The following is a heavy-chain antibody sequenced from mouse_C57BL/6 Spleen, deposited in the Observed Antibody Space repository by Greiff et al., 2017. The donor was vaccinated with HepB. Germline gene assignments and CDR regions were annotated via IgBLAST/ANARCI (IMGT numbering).Heavy chain of an antibody. J-gene: IGHJ2*01. CDR1: GYTFTDYY. CDR2: IYPGSGNT. CDR3: ASTMITGDYFDY. D-gene: IGHD2-4*01. V-gene: IGHV1-84*01. Sequence: QVQLKQSGPELVKPGASVKISCKASGYTFTDYYINWVKQRPGQGLEWIGWIYPGSGNTNYNGKFKGKATLTADKSSSTAYMQLSSLTSEDSAVYFCASTMITGDYFDYWGQGTTLTVSS.